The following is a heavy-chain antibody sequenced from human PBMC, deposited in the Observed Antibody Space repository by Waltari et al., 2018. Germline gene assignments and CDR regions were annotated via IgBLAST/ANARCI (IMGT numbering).Heavy chain of an antibody. Sequence: QITLKESGPTLVKPTQTLTLTCTFSGFSLSTSGVGVGWIRQPPGKALEWLALIYWNDDKRYSPSLKSRLTITKDTSKNQVVLTMTNMDPVDTATYYCAHSGKKRWLQFGAGGDFDYWGQGTLVTVSS. J-gene: IGHJ4*02. V-gene: IGHV2-5*01. CDR2: IYWNDDK. CDR1: GFSLSTSGVG. CDR3: AHSGKKRWLQFGAGGDFDY. D-gene: IGHD5-12*01.